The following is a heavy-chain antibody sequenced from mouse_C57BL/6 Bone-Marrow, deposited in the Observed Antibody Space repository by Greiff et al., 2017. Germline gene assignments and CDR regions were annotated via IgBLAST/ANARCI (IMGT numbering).Heavy chain of an antibody. D-gene: IGHD1-1*01. Sequence: QVQLKESGPGILQSSQTLSLTCSFSGFSLSTSGMGVSWIRQPSGKGLEWLAHIYWDDDKRYNPSLKSRLTISKDTSRNQVFLKITSVDTADTATYYCARSGDYYGSSAYAMDYWGQGTSVTVSS. CDR1: GFSLSTSGMG. CDR2: IYWDDDK. V-gene: IGHV8-12*01. J-gene: IGHJ4*01. CDR3: ARSGDYYGSSAYAMDY.